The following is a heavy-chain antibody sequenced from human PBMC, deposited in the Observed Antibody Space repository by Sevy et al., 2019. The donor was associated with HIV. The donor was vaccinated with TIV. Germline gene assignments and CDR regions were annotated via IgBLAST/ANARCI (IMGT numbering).Heavy chain of an antibody. D-gene: IGHD1-1*01. V-gene: IGHV3-30-3*01. CDR3: ALERLSSDVAKYFQN. CDR2: ISYDGSNK. J-gene: IGHJ1*01. Sequence: GGSLRLSCATSGFTFSSYSMHWVRQAPGKGLEWVATISYDGSNKHYADSVKGRFTISRDNFKNSLSLQMNSLRAEDTAMYYCALERLSSDVAKYFQNWGQGTLVTVSS. CDR1: GFTFSSYS.